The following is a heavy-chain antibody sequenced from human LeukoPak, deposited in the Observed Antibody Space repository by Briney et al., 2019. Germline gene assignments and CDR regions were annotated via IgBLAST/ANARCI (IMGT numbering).Heavy chain of an antibody. CDR2: IKQDGSEK. CDR1: GFTFSSYW. V-gene: IGHV3-7*03. J-gene: IGHJ4*02. CDR3: ARGWYNWSDGMNY. Sequence: GGSLRLSCAASGFTFSSYWMSWVRQAPGKGLEWVANIKQDGSEKYYVDSVKGRFTISRDNAKNSLYLQMNSLRAEDTAVYYCARGWYNWSDGMNYWGQGTLVTVSS. D-gene: IGHD1-1*01.